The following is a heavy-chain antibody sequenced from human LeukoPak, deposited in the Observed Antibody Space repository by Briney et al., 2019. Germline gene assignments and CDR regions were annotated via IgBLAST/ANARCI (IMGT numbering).Heavy chain of an antibody. Sequence: SETLSLTCTVSGGSISSGDYYWSWIRQPPGKGLEWIGYIYYCGSTYYNPSLKSRVTISVDTSKNQFSLKLSSVTAADTAVYYCARVDVVATIGAFDIWGQGTMVTVSS. CDR2: IYYCGST. V-gene: IGHV4-30-4*01. D-gene: IGHD5-12*01. CDR3: ARVDVVATIGAFDI. CDR1: GGSISSGDYY. J-gene: IGHJ3*02.